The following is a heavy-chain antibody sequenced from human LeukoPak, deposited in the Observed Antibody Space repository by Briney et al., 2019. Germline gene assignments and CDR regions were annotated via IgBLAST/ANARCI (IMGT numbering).Heavy chain of an antibody. CDR2: ISGSGGST. V-gene: IGHV3-23*01. CDR1: GFTFSSYA. CDR3: AKDGGYSYGGTNWFDP. J-gene: IGHJ5*02. D-gene: IGHD5-18*01. Sequence: GGSLRLSCAASGFTFSSYAMSWVRQAPGKGLEWVSAISGSGGSTYYADSVKGRFTISRDNSKNTLYLQMNSLRAEDTAVYYCAKDGGYSYGGTNWFDPWGQGTLVTISS.